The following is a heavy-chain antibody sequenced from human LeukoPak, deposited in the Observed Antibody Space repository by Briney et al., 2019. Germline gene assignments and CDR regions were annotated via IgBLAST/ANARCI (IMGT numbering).Heavy chain of an antibody. D-gene: IGHD6-19*01. CDR2: VNNNNNP. CDR3: GKDHASSGWPAFES. J-gene: IGHJ4*02. Sequence: GGSLRLSCAASGFTFTSYSMNWVRQAPGKGLEWVASVNNNNNPYYADSVRGRFTISRDTSTNTVYLQTNNLRAGDTAIYYCGKDHASSGWPAFESSGQGTLVTVSS. CDR1: GFTFTSYS. V-gene: IGHV3-21*04.